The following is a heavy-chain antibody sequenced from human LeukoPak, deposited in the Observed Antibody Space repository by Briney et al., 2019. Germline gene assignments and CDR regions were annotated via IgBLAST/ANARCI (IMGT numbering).Heavy chain of an antibody. Sequence: ASVKVSCKASGYTFTSYYMHWLRQAPGQGLEWMGIINPSGGSTSYAQKFQGRVTMTRDTSTSTVYMELSSLRSEDTAVYYCARTIEQLGYCSSTSCLDAFDIWGQGTMVTVSS. CDR1: GYTFTSYY. D-gene: IGHD2-2*01. CDR2: INPSGGST. J-gene: IGHJ3*02. V-gene: IGHV1-46*03. CDR3: ARTIEQLGYCSSTSCLDAFDI.